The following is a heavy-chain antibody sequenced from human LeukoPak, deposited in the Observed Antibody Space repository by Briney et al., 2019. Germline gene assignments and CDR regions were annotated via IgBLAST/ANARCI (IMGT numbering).Heavy chain of an antibody. J-gene: IGHJ6*02. CDR3: ARRPRYQLGVLWYYGMDV. CDR2: MNPNSGNT. CDR1: GYTFTSYD. V-gene: IGHV1-8*01. Sequence: ASVKVSCKASGYTFTSYDINWVRQATGQGLEWMGWMNPNSGNTGYAQKFQGRVTMTRNTSISTAYMELSSLRSEDTAVYYCARRPRYQLGVLWYYGMDVWGQGTTVTVSS. D-gene: IGHD2-2*01.